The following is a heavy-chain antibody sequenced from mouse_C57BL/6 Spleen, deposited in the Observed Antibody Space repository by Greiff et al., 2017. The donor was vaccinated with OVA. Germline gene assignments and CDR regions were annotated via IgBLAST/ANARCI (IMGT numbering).Heavy chain of an antibody. CDR1: GYTFTSYW. D-gene: IGHD4-1*01. CDR2: IHPNSGST. V-gene: IGHV1-64*01. J-gene: IGHJ4*01. Sequence: QVQLQQPGAELVKPGASVKLSCKASGYTFTSYWMHWVKQRPGQGLEWIGMIHPNSGSTNYNEKFKSKATLTVDKSSSTAYMQRSSLTSEDSAVYYCARWDPKSYAMDYWGQGTAVTVSS. CDR3: ARWDPKSYAMDY.